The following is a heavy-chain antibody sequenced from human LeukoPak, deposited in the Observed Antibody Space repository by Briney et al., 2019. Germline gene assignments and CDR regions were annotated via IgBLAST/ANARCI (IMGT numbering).Heavy chain of an antibody. CDR2: INAGNGNT. CDR1: GYTFTCYD. Sequence: ASVKVSCKASGYTFTCYDINWVRQATGQGLEWMGWINAGNGNTKYSQKFQGRVTITRDTSASTAYMELSSLRSEDTAVYYCARRLVVVAATRFYYGMDVWGQGTTVTVSS. V-gene: IGHV1-3*01. D-gene: IGHD2-15*01. CDR3: ARRLVVVAATRFYYGMDV. J-gene: IGHJ6*02.